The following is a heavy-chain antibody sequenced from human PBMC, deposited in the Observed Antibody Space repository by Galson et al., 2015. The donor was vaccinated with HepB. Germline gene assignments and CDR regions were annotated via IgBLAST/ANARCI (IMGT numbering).Heavy chain of an antibody. D-gene: IGHD2-2*01. CDR3: ARDLSTSRRAYDI. CDR1: GFTLTTYN. J-gene: IGHJ3*02. V-gene: IGHV3-21*01. Sequence: SLRLSCAASGFTLTTYNMNWVRQAPGKGLEWVSFIATCNTHMKYAQSVKGRFTISRDDAKNSLYLQMSSLRAEDTAIYYCARDLSTSRRAYDIWGQGTLVAVSA. CDR2: IATCNTHM.